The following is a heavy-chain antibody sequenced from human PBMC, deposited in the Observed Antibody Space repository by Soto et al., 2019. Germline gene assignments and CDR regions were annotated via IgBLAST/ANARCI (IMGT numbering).Heavy chain of an antibody. CDR2: IYYSGST. V-gene: IGHV4-59*01. CDR3: AREVMITFGFDP. CDR1: VGSISSYY. D-gene: IGHD3-16*01. Sequence: ETLSLTCTVSVGSISSYYWSWIRQPPGKGLEWIGYIYYSGSTNYNPSLKSRVTISVDTSKNQFSLKLSSVTAADTAVYYCAREVMITFGFDPWGQGTLVTVSS. J-gene: IGHJ5*02.